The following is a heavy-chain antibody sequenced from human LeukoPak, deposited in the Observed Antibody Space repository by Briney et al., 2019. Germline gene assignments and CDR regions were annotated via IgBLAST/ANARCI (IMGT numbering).Heavy chain of an antibody. Sequence: TLSLTCTVSGGSISSYYWSWIRQPPGKALEWLALIYWDDDKRYSPSLKSRLTITKDTSKNQVVLTMTNMDPVDTATYYCAHRTPHLYDYWGQGTLVTVSS. CDR1: GGSISSYYW. CDR3: AHRTPHLYDY. V-gene: IGHV2-5*08. J-gene: IGHJ4*02. CDR2: IYWDDDK.